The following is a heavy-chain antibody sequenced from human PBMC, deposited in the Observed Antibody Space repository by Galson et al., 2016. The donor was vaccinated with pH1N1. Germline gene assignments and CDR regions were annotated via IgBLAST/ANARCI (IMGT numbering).Heavy chain of an antibody. CDR2: IYWNDDK. D-gene: IGHD4-17*01. CDR1: GFSLSTSGVG. CDR3: AHSLYGDYVGWFDP. Sequence: PALVKPTQTLTLTCTFSGFSLSTSGVGVGWIRQPPGKALEWLALIYWNDDKRYSPSLKSRLTITKDTSKNQVVLTMTNMVPVDTATYYCAHSLYGDYVGWFDPWGQGTLVTVSS. J-gene: IGHJ5*02. V-gene: IGHV2-5*01.